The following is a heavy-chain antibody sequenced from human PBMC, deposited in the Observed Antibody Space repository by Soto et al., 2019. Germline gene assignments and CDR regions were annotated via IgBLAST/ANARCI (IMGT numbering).Heavy chain of an antibody. Sequence: QVQLVQSGAEVKKPGASVKVSCKASGYTFTSYGISWVRQAPGQGLEWMGWISAYNGNTNYAQKLQGRVTMTTDISTSTAYMELRSLRSADTAVYYCARDQLCGGDCYSPYYYGMDVWGQGTTVTVSS. D-gene: IGHD2-21*02. CDR3: ARDQLCGGDCYSPYYYGMDV. V-gene: IGHV1-18*01. CDR2: ISAYNGNT. J-gene: IGHJ6*02. CDR1: GYTFTSYG.